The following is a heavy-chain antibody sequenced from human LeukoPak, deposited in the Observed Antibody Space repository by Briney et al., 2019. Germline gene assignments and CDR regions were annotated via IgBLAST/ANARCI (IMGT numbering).Heavy chain of an antibody. CDR1: GGSISSSNW. CDR3: PRRPVVRGVRDHFDY. D-gene: IGHD3-10*01. CDR2: IYHSGST. J-gene: IGHJ4*02. V-gene: IGHV4-4*02. Sequence: SETLSLTCAVSGGSISSSNWWSWVRQPPGKGLEWIGEIYHSGSTNYNPSLKSRVTISVDKSKNQFSLKLSSVAAADTAVYYCPRRPVVRGVRDHFDYWGQGTLVTVSS.